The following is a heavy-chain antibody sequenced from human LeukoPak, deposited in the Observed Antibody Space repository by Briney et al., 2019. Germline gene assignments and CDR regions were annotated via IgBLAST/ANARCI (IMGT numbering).Heavy chain of an antibody. V-gene: IGHV4-31*03. CDR3: AKAVRITMVRGVMVDFDP. D-gene: IGHD3-10*01. Sequence: SETLSLTCTASGGSISSGGYYWSWIRQHPGKGLEWIGYIYYSGSTYYNPSLKSRVTISVDTSKNQFSLKLSSVTAADTAVYYCAKAVRITMVRGVMVDFDPWGQGTLVTVSS. CDR2: IYYSGST. CDR1: GGSISSGGYY. J-gene: IGHJ5*02.